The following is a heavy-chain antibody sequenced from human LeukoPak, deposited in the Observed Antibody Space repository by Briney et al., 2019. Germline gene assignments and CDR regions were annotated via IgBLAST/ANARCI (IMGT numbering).Heavy chain of an antibody. Sequence: GASVKVSCKASGYTFTSYGISWVRQAPGQGLEWMGWISAYNGNTNYAQKLQGRVTMTTVTSTSTAYMELRSLRSDDTAVYYCASAEIVGATTRGAFDIWGQGTMVTVSS. CDR1: GYTFTSYG. V-gene: IGHV1-18*01. D-gene: IGHD1-26*01. CDR2: ISAYNGNT. CDR3: ASAEIVGATTRGAFDI. J-gene: IGHJ3*02.